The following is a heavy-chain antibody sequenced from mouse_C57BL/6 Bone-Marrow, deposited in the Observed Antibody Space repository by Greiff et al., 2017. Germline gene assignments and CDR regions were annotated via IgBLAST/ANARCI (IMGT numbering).Heavy chain of an antibody. Sequence: VQLQQSGSELRSPGSSVKLSCKDFDSEVFPIAYMSWVRQKPGHGFEWIGGILPSIGRTIYGEKFEDKATLDADTLSNTAYLELNSLTPEDSAIYSCARSDYYGSSPFAYWGQGTLVTVSA. CDR2: ILPSIGRT. J-gene: IGHJ3*01. V-gene: IGHV15-2*01. CDR3: ARSDYYGSSPFAY. CDR1: DSEVFPIAY. D-gene: IGHD1-1*01.